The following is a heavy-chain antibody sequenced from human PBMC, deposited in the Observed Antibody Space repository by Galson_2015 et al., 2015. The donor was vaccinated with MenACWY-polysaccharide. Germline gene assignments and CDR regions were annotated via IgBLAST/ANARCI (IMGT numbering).Heavy chain of an antibody. CDR3: ARDRGSYDAYDI. D-gene: IGHD5-18*01. Sequence: SLRLSCAASGFTFSTYEMNWVRQSPEKGLQWIAYISGGGAMIHYADSVKGRFTISTDNAKDSLYLEMKSLTAEDTGLYYCARDRGSYDAYDIWGQGTVVTVSS. J-gene: IGHJ3*02. CDR1: GFTFSTYE. CDR2: ISGGGAMI. V-gene: IGHV3-48*03.